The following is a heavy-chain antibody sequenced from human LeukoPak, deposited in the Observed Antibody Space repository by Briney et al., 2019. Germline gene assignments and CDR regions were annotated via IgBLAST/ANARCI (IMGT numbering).Heavy chain of an antibody. D-gene: IGHD5-24*01. Sequence: GRSLRLSCAASGFTFSSYGMHWVRQAPGKGLEWVAIISDDGSNKYYADSEKGRFTISRDNSKNSLYLQLSSLRTEDTAVYYCAKGGEMGTIRGYFDYLGQGTLVTVSS. V-gene: IGHV3-30*18. CDR1: GFTFSSYG. CDR2: ISDDGSNK. J-gene: IGHJ4*02. CDR3: AKGGEMGTIRGYFDY.